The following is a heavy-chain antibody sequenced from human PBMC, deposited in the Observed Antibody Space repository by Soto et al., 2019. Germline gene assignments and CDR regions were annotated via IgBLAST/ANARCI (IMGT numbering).Heavy chain of an antibody. Sequence: SETLSLTCTVSGGSISSSSYYWGWIRQPPGKGLEWIGSIYYSGSTYYNPSLKSRVTIPVDTSKNQFSLKLSSVTAADTAVYYCARLNDFWSGYPNSYYYYGMDVWGQGTTVTVSS. CDR2: IYYSGST. CDR3: ARLNDFWSGYPNSYYYYGMDV. J-gene: IGHJ6*02. V-gene: IGHV4-39*01. CDR1: GGSISSSSYY. D-gene: IGHD3-3*01.